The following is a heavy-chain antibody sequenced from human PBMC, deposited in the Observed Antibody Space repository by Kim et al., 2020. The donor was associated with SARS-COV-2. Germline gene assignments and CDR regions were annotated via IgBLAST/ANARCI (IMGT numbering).Heavy chain of an antibody. J-gene: IGHJ6*03. CDR3: AKGDNYGTYYYYYMDV. D-gene: IGHD3-10*01. V-gene: IGHV3-9*01. CDR2: IGWNSGSI. Sequence: GLGWASGIGWNSGSIGYADSVKGRFTISRDNAKNSLYLQMNSLRAEDTALYYCAKGDNYGTYYYYYMDVWGKGTTVTVSS.